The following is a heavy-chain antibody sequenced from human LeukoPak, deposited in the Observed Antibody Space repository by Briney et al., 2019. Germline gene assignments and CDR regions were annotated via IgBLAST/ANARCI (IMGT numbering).Heavy chain of an antibody. CDR3: ARAPDRGDVTIKYFDN. CDR1: EFTFSDYY. J-gene: IGHJ4*02. Sequence: GGSLRLSCAASEFTFSDYYMSWIRQVPGKGLEWVSGITWNSRGISYADSVKGRFTISRDNAKNSLYLQMNSLRAEDTALYYCARAPDRGDVTIKYFDNWGQGTLITVSS. D-gene: IGHD4-17*01. CDR2: ITWNSRGI. V-gene: IGHV3-20*04.